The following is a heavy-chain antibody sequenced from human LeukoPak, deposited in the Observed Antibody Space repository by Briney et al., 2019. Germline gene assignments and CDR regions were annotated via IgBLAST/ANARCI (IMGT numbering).Heavy chain of an antibody. Sequence: GASVKVSCKASGYTFTGYYMHWVRQAPGQGLEWMGWINPNSGGTNYAQKFQGRVTMTRDTSISTAYMELSRLRSDDTAVYYCARDITMIVVVKDYWGQGTLVTVSS. D-gene: IGHD3-22*01. CDR2: INPNSGGT. CDR3: ARDITMIVVVKDY. J-gene: IGHJ4*02. CDR1: GYTFTGYY. V-gene: IGHV1-2*02.